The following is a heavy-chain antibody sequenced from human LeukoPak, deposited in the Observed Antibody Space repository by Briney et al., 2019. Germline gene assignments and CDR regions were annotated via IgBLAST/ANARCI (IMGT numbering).Heavy chain of an antibody. J-gene: IGHJ4*02. CDR2: IIPIFGIA. CDR3: ARVPHYYDSSGYYPFDY. D-gene: IGHD3-22*01. Sequence: SVKVSCKASGGAFSSYAISWVRQAPGQGLEWMGRIIPIFGIANYAQKFQGRVTITADKSTSTAYMELSSLRSEDTAVYYCARVPHYYDSSGYYPFDYWGQGTLVTVSS. CDR1: GGAFSSYA. V-gene: IGHV1-69*04.